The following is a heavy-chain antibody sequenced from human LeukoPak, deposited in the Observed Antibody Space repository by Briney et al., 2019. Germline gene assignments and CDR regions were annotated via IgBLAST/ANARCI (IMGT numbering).Heavy chain of an antibody. Sequence: GGSLRLSCAASGFTFSSHAMSWVRQAPGKGLEWVSVISGGGDNTYYADSVKGRFTISRDNSKNTLYLQMNSLRAEDTAVYYCAKHRTRYYGSFDPWGQGTLVTVSS. D-gene: IGHD3-10*01. V-gene: IGHV3-23*01. CDR2: ISGGGDNT. CDR1: GFTFSSHA. J-gene: IGHJ5*02. CDR3: AKHRTRYYGSFDP.